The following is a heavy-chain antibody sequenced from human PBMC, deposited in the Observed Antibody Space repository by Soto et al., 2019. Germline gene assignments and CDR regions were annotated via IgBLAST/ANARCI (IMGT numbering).Heavy chain of an antibody. J-gene: IGHJ4*02. V-gene: IGHV4-4*02. Sequence: TSETLSLTCAVSGGSISSSNWWSWVRQPPGKGLEWIGEIYHSGSTNYNPSLKSRVTISVDKSKNQFSLKLSSVTAADTAVYYCARSYYDSSGTDYWGQGTLVTVSS. CDR3: ARSYYDSSGTDY. CDR2: IYHSGST. D-gene: IGHD3-22*01. CDR1: GGSISSSNW.